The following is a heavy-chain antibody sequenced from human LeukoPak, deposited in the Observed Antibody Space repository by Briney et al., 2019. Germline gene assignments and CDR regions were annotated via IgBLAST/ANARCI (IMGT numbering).Heavy chain of an antibody. V-gene: IGHV4-59*08. CDR2: IYYSGST. Sequence: SDTLSLTCTVSGGSISSYYWSWIRHPPGKVLEWIGYIYYSGSTNYNPSLKSRVTISVDTSKNQFSLKLSSVTAADTAVYYCARHSYADAFDIWGQGTMVTVSS. CDR1: GGSISSYY. J-gene: IGHJ3*02. CDR3: ARHSYADAFDI.